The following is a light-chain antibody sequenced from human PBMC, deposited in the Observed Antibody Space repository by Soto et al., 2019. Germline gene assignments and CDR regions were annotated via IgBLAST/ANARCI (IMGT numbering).Light chain of an antibody. CDR2: GAS. V-gene: IGKV3-15*01. Sequence: EIVMTQSPATLSVSPGERAALSCRASQSVSSNLAWYQQKPGQAPRLLLYGASTRATGTPARFSGSGSGTEFTLTISSLQSEDFAVYYCQQYNNLPSWTFGQGTKVEVK. CDR1: QSVSSN. J-gene: IGKJ1*01. CDR3: QQYNNLPSWT.